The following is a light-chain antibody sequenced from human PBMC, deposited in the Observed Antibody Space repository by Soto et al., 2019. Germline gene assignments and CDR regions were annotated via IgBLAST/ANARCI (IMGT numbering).Light chain of an antibody. CDR2: GAS. Sequence: EIVMTQSPATLSVSPGERATLSCRASQSVSGNLAWYQQKLGQAPRLLIYGASTRATGIPARFSGSGSGTEFTLTISSLQSEDFAVYYCQQYNNWPGTFGQGTKVEIK. J-gene: IGKJ1*01. CDR3: QQYNNWPGT. V-gene: IGKV3-15*01. CDR1: QSVSGN.